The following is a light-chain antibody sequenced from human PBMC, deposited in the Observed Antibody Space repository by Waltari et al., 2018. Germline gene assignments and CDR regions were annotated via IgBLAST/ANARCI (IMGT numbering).Light chain of an antibody. V-gene: IGKV3-20*01. Sequence: EIVLTQSPRTLSLSPGERATLSCRASQSVGSNYVAWYQQKPGQAPRLLIYEASSRASGIPDRFSGDGSGTDFTLTISRLEPEDFAVYYCQHYGTSRTFGQGTKLEIK. CDR3: QHYGTSRT. CDR1: QSVGSNY. CDR2: EAS. J-gene: IGKJ2*01.